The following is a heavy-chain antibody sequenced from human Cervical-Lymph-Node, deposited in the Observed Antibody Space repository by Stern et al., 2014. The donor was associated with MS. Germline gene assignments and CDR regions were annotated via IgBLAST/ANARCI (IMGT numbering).Heavy chain of an antibody. J-gene: IGHJ4*02. CDR3: ARDRELLSLDY. V-gene: IGHV1-8*01. CDR1: GYTFTSYD. D-gene: IGHD1-26*01. CDR2: MNPYSGNA. Sequence: VQLVQSGAEVKKPGASVKVSCKASGYTFTSYDINWVRQGTGQGLEWMGWMNPYSGNAVYAQKFQGRVTMTRDTSTSTAYLELTSLRSEDTAVFYCARDRELLSLDYWGQGTLVTVSS.